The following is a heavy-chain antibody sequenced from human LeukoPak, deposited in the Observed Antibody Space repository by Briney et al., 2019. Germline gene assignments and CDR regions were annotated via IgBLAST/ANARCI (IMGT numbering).Heavy chain of an antibody. D-gene: IGHD3-22*01. J-gene: IGHJ3*02. CDR3: ARDYYDSSGFGAFDI. CDR1: GYTFTAYY. Sequence: ASVKVSCEASGYTFTAYYMHWVRQAPGQGLEWMGWFNPNSGGTNYAQKFQGRVTMTRDTSISTAYMERSRLRSDDTAVYYCARDYYDSSGFGAFDIWGQGTMVTVSS. CDR2: FNPNSGGT. V-gene: IGHV1-2*02.